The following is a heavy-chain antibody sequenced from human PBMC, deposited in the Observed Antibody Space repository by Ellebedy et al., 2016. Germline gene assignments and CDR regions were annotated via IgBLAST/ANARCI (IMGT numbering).Heavy chain of an antibody. Sequence: GGSLRLSXKGSGYSFTSYWIGWVRQMPGKGLEWMGIIYPGDSDTRYSPSFQGQVTISADKSISTAYLQWSSLKASDTAMYYCARPSVPSYYEAFDIWGQGTMVTVSS. CDR3: ARPSVPSYYEAFDI. CDR1: GYSFTSYW. CDR2: IYPGDSDT. D-gene: IGHD1-26*01. J-gene: IGHJ3*02. V-gene: IGHV5-51*01.